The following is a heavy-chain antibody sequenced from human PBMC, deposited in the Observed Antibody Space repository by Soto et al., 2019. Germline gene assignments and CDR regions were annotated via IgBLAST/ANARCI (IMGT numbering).Heavy chain of an antibody. CDR2: IYYSGST. J-gene: IGHJ4*02. CDR1: GGSISSYY. CDR3: AREGPLRDYVDY. V-gene: IGHV4-59*01. Sequence: PSETLSLTCTVSGGSISSYYWSWIRQPPGKGLEWIGYIYYSGSTNYNPSLKSRVTISVDTSKNQFSLKLSSVTAADTAVYYCAREGPLRDYVDYWGQGTLVTVSS.